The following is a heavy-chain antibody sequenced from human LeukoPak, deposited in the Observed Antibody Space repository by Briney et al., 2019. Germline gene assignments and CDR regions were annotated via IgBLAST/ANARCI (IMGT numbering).Heavy chain of an antibody. CDR1: GFTFSNYA. V-gene: IGHV3-23*01. Sequence: GGSLRLSCTASGFTFSNYAMSWVRQAPGKGLEWVSAITLGGSTYYADSVKGRFTISRDNSKNTLYLQMNNLRAEDTAVYYCAKPTYYDILTGYSWGQGTLVTVSS. J-gene: IGHJ4*02. D-gene: IGHD3-9*01. CDR3: AKPTYYDILTGYS. CDR2: ITLGGST.